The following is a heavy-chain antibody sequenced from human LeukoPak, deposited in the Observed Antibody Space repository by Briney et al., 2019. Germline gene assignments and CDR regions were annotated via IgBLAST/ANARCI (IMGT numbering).Heavy chain of an antibody. V-gene: IGHV1-8*01. J-gene: IGHJ6*02. CDR2: MNPNSGNT. D-gene: IGHD3-10*01. CDR1: GYTFTRYD. Sequence: ASVTVSCKASGYTFTRYDINWVRQATGQGREWMGWMNPNSGNTGYAQKFQGRVTMTRNTSISTAYMELSSLRSEDTAVYYCARGLGMVRGVIIGYGMDVWGQGTTVTVSS. CDR3: ARGLGMVRGVIIGYGMDV.